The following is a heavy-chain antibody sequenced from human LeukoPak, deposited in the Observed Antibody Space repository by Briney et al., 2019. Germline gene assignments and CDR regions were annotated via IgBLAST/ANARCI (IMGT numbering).Heavy chain of an antibody. CDR2: ISSSSSTI. CDR3: ARGRDGYNWGFDI. CDR1: GFTFSSYS. J-gene: IGHJ3*02. Sequence: GGSLRLSCAASGFTFSSYSMNWIRQAPGKGLEWVSYISSSSSTIYYADSVKGRFTISRDNAKNSLYLQMNSLRAEDTAVYYCARGRDGYNWGFDIWGQGTMVTVSS. D-gene: IGHD5-24*01. V-gene: IGHV3-48*01.